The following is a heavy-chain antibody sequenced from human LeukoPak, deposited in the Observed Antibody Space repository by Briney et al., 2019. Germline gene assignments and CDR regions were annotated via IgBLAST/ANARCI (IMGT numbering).Heavy chain of an antibody. CDR1: GYRFTSNW. D-gene: IGHD2-15*01. CDR2: IYPGDSDT. J-gene: IGHJ4*01. Sequence: GESLKISCKGSGYRFTSNWIGWVRQMPGKGLEWMGIIYPGDSDTRYNPSFQGQVTISADKSIGTAYLQWSSLKASDTAMYYCTRHASLNSMVGNYWGHGTLVTVSS. V-gene: IGHV5-51*01. CDR3: TRHASLNSMVGNY.